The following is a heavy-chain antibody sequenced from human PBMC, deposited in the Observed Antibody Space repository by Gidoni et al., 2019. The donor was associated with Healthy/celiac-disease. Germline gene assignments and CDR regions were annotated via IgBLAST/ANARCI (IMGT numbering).Heavy chain of an antibody. Sequence: QITLKESGPTLVKPTQTLTLTCTFSGFALSTRGVGVGWIRQPPGTALEWLALIYWDDDKRYSPSLKSWLTITKDTSKNQVVLTMTNMDPVDTATYYCARGQQLVAGAYWGQGTLVTVSS. D-gene: IGHD6-13*01. CDR1: GFALSTRGVG. V-gene: IGHV2-5*02. J-gene: IGHJ4*02. CDR3: ARGQQLVAGAY. CDR2: IYWDDDK.